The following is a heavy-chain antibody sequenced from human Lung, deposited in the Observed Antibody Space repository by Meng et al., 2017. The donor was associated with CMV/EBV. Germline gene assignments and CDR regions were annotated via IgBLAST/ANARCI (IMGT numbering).Heavy chain of an antibody. Sequence: QLQESGPGLVRPAETLSLTCSVSGGSISSSTYYWAWIRQPPGKGLEWIGSLYDSGSTYYHPSLKSRVTISVDTSKTHFSLKLRSVTAADTAVYYCARDLEYWGQGTLVTVSS. V-gene: IGHV4-39*07. CDR3: ARDLEY. CDR1: GGSISSSTYY. J-gene: IGHJ4*02. D-gene: IGHD1-1*01. CDR2: LYDSGST.